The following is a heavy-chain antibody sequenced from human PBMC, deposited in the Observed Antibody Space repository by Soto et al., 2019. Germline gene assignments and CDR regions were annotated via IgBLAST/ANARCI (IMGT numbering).Heavy chain of an antibody. CDR2: ISSSSSYI. D-gene: IGHD3-22*01. CDR3: APHYCDGTPYS. J-gene: IGHJ4*02. Sequence: GGSLRLSCAASGFTFSSFGMNWVRQAPGKGLEWVSSISSSSSYIYYADSVKGRFTISRDNAGNSLYLQMDGLRAEDTAVYYCAPHYCDGTPYSWCQGTLVTVSS. V-gene: IGHV3-21*04. CDR1: GFTFSSFG.